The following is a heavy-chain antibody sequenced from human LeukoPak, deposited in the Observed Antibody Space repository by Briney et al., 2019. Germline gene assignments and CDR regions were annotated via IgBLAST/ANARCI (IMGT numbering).Heavy chain of an antibody. Sequence: SETLSLTCTVSGGSISSGGYYWSWIRQHPGKGLEWIGYIYYSGSTYYNPSLESRVTISVDTSKNQFSLKLSSVTAADTAVYYCARGTTYYYDSSGYPYYFDYWGQGTLVTVSS. D-gene: IGHD3-22*01. CDR3: ARGTTYYYDSSGYPYYFDY. J-gene: IGHJ4*02. V-gene: IGHV4-31*03. CDR1: GGSISSGGYY. CDR2: IYYSGST.